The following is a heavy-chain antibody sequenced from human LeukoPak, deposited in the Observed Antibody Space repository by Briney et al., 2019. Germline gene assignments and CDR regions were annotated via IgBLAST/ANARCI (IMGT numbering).Heavy chain of an antibody. CDR3: ASAQAAAGLFDY. CDR2: INHSGST. CDR1: GGSFSGYY. V-gene: IGHV4-34*01. D-gene: IGHD6-13*01. J-gene: IGHJ4*02. Sequence: SETLSLTCAVYGGSFSGYYWSWIRQPPGKGLEWIGEINHSGSTNYNPSLKSRVTISVDTSKNQFSLKLSSVTAADTAVYYCASAQAAAGLFDYWGQGTLVTVSS.